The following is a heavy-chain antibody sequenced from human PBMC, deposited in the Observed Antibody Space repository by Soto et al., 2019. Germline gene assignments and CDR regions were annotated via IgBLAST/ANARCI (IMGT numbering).Heavy chain of an antibody. Sequence: EVRLVESGGGLVQPGGSLRLSCAASAFTFSNSWMTWVRQAPGKGLEWVANINPDGSKRYDVASVEGRFTISRDNAKNSLFLQMNGLRAEDTAVYYCARSIVAAVGPLEYWVQGTLVAVSS. V-gene: IGHV3-7*05. CDR1: AFTFSNSW. CDR2: INPDGSKR. CDR3: ARSIVAAVGPLEY. D-gene: IGHD6-13*01. J-gene: IGHJ4*01.